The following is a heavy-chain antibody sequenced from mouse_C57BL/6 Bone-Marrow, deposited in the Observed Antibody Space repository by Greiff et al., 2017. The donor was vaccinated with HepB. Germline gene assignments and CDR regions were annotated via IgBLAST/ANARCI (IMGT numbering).Heavy chain of an antibody. CDR2: IYPRSGNT. V-gene: IGHV1-81*01. D-gene: IGHD4-1*01. Sequence: VHLVESGAELARPGASVKLSCKASGISWVKQRTGQGLEWIGEIYPRSGNTYYNEKFKGKATLTADKSSSTAYMELRSLTSEDSAVYFCARRVGRNYWGQGTTLTVSS. J-gene: IGHJ2*01. CDR3: ARRVGRNY. CDR1: G.